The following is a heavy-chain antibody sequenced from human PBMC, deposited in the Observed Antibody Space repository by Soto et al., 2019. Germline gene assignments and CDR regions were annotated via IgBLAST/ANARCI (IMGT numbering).Heavy chain of an antibody. CDR2: ITTYNGNT. CDR3: ARPDSGYAFDI. CDR1: GYPFTTYA. J-gene: IGHJ3*02. Sequence: QVQLVQSGAEMKKPGASVKVSCKASGYPFTTYAIGWVRQAPGQGLEWMGWITTYNGNTNYAQKFQGRVTMTTDTSTSTAYMDPRSLRSDDTAVYYCARPDSGYAFDIWGQGTMVTVSS. V-gene: IGHV1-18*01. D-gene: IGHD3-22*01.